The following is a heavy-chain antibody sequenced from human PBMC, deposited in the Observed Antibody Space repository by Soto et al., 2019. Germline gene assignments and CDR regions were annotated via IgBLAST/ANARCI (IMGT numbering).Heavy chain of an antibody. CDR2: ISATSTYI. J-gene: IGHJ4*02. Sequence: EVQLVESGGGLVKPGGSLRLTCAGSTFNFTSYSLNWVRQAPGKGLEWVSSISATSTYIFYADSVKGRFTISRDNAKNSVSLQMNGLRAEDTALYYCARVNSATGSMHFDHWGQGTLVTVSS. CDR1: TFNFTSYS. CDR3: ARVNSATGSMHFDH. V-gene: IGHV3-21*01. D-gene: IGHD3-10*01.